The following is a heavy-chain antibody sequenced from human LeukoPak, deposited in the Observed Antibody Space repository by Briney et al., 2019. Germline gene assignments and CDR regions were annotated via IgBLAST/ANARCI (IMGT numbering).Heavy chain of an antibody. Sequence: SVRVSCKASGDTLSTSGITWVRQAPGQGLEWLGLIIPFFNTTIKAEKFRDRVAITADESTGTAYMELSSLRSEDTAVYYCAREVPDGYPHYGPWGQGTLVTVSS. CDR1: GDTLSTSG. CDR3: AREVPDGYPHYGP. D-gene: IGHD5-24*01. J-gene: IGHJ5*02. CDR2: IIPFFNTT. V-gene: IGHV1-69*13.